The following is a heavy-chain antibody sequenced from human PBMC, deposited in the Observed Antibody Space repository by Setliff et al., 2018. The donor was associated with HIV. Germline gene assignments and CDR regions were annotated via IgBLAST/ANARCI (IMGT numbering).Heavy chain of an antibody. CDR3: ARTDPTRNWNYDI. V-gene: IGHV4-39*01. D-gene: IGHD1-7*01. CDR1: GGSISSSSYY. Sequence: SETLSLTCTVSGGSISSSSYYWGWIRQPPGKGLEWIGSIYYSGSTYCNPSLKSRVTISVDTSKNQFSLKLSSVTAADTAVYYCARTDPTRNWNYDIWGQGTMVTVSS. CDR2: IYYSGST. J-gene: IGHJ3*02.